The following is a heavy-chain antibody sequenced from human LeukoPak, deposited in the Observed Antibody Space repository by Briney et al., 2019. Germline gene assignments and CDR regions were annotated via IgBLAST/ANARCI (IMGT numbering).Heavy chain of an antibody. CDR3: ASRTYSGTLGLAFDI. Sequence: SDTLSLTCTVSGYSINSGYYLSWIRQAPGKGLEWIGRIYTSGSTNYNHSLKSRVTISVDTSKNQFSLKLSSVTAADTAVYYCASRTYSGTLGLAFDIWGQGTMVTVSS. D-gene: IGHD6-13*01. V-gene: IGHV4-4*07. CDR1: GYSINSGYY. CDR2: IYTSGST. J-gene: IGHJ3*02.